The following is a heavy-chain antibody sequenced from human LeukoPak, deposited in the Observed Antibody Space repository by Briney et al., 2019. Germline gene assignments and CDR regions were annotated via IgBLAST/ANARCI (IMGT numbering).Heavy chain of an antibody. CDR3: AGGIGGFYDSSGYYNY. CDR1: GFTVSSKY. CDR2: IYSGVTT. V-gene: IGHV3-53*01. Sequence: PGGSLRLSCAASGFTVSSKYMSWVRQAPGKGLEWVSVIYSGVTTYYAESVKGRFTISRDNSKNTLFLQMNSLRAEDTAVYYCAGGIGGFYDSSGYYNYWGQGTLVTVSS. J-gene: IGHJ4*02. D-gene: IGHD3-22*01.